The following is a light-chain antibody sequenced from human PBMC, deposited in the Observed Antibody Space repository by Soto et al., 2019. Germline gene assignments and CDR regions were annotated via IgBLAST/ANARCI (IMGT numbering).Light chain of an antibody. Sequence: EIVLTQSPGTLSFSPGERATLSCRASQSVSSTYLAWYQQKPGQAPRLLIYGASSRATGIPDRFSGSGSGTDFTITISRLEPEDFAVYYCQQYGSSPTWTFGQGTKVDIK. J-gene: IGKJ1*01. CDR1: QSVSSTY. V-gene: IGKV3-20*01. CDR3: QQYGSSPTWT. CDR2: GAS.